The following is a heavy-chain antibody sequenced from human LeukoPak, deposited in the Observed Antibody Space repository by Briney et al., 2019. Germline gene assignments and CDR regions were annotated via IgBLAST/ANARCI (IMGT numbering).Heavy chain of an antibody. CDR2: IIPVLSIL. Sequence: SVKVSCEASGYTFTTYAISWVRQAPGLGLEWMGRIIPVLSILNYAQKFQGRVTITADKSTSTAYMELSGLRSEDTAVYYCATDSTYYHDSSGYSFAYWGQGTLVTVFS. D-gene: IGHD3-22*01. J-gene: IGHJ4*02. CDR1: GYTFTTYA. V-gene: IGHV1-69*04. CDR3: ATDSTYYHDSSGYSFAY.